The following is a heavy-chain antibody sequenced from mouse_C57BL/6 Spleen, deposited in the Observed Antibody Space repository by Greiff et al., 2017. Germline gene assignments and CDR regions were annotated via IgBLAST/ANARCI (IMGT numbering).Heavy chain of an antibody. CDR1: GYTFTSYW. CDR2: IDPSDSET. V-gene: IGHV1-52*01. CDR3: ARYYGYDYWYFDV. Sequence: QVQLKQSGAELVRPGSSVKLSCKASGYTFTSYWMHWVKQRPIQGLEWIGNIDPSDSETHYNQKFKDKATLTVDKSSSTAYMQLSSLTSEDSAVYYCARYYGYDYWYFDVWGTGTTVTVSS. J-gene: IGHJ1*03. D-gene: IGHD2-2*01.